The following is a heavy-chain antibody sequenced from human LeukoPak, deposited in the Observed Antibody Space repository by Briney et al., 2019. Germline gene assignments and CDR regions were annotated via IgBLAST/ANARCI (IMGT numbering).Heavy chain of an antibody. D-gene: IGHD3-10*01. J-gene: IGHJ3*02. CDR3: ARGFGELSDDAFDI. V-gene: IGHV3-48*03. CDR2: ISSSGSTI. Sequence: GGSLRLSCAASGFTFSSYEMNWVRQAPGKGLEWVSYISSSGSTIYYADSVKGRFTISRDNAKNSLYLQMNSLRAEDTAVYYCARGFGELSDDAFDIWGQGTMVTVSS. CDR1: GFTFSSYE.